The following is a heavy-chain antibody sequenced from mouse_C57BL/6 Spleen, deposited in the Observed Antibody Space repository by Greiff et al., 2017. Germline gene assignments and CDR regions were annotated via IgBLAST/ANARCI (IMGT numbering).Heavy chain of an antibody. CDR1: GYTFTSYW. CDR2: IDPSDSYT. J-gene: IGHJ2*01. Sequence: VQLQQPGAELVKPGASVKLSCKASGYTFTSYWMQWVKQRSGQGLEWIGEIDPSDSYTNYNQKFKGKATLTVDTSSSTAYMQLSSLTSEDSAVYYCARDTTVERFDYWGQGTTLTVSS. CDR3: ARDTTVERFDY. V-gene: IGHV1-50*01. D-gene: IGHD1-1*01.